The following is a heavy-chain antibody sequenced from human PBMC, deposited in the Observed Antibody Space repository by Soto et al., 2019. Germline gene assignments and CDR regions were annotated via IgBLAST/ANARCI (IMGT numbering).Heavy chain of an antibody. Sequence: KASETLSLTCTVSGGSVSSGSYYWSWIRQPPGKGLEWIGYIYYSGSTNYNPSLKSRVTISVDTSKNQFSLKLSSVTAADTAVYYCARNIGGYSYGTPYYGMDAWGQGTTVTVSS. V-gene: IGHV4-61*01. CDR2: IYYSGST. D-gene: IGHD5-18*01. CDR3: ARNIGGYSYGTPYYGMDA. J-gene: IGHJ6*02. CDR1: GGSVSSGSYY.